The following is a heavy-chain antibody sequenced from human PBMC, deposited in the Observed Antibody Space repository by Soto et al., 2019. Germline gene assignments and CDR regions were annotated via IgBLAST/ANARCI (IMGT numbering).Heavy chain of an antibody. CDR1: GGSISSYY. CDR2: IYTSGST. V-gene: IGHV4-4*07. J-gene: IGHJ6*02. Sequence: SETLSLTCTVSGGSISSYYWSWIRQPAGKGLEWIGRIYTSGSTNYNPSLKSRVTMSVDTSKNQFSLKLSSVTAADTAVYYCARGWVGSGSYYKGYYYGMGVWGQGTTVTVSS. D-gene: IGHD3-10*01. CDR3: ARGWVGSGSYYKGYYYGMGV.